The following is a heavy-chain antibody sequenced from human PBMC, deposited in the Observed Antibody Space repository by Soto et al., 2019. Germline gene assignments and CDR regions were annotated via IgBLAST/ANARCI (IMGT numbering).Heavy chain of an antibody. V-gene: IGHV3-9*01. CDR2: ISWNSATL. J-gene: IGHJ4*02. CDR1: GFIFEDFA. D-gene: IGHD3-22*01. CDR3: AKDVGSYYYDTSAYLYDY. Sequence: EVQLVESGGGLVQPGGSVRLSCVGSGFIFEDFAMNWVRQVPGKGLEWVSGISWNSATLAYADSVKGRFIVSRDNAKNIPYLQMNSLRAEDAALYYCAKDVGSYYYDTSAYLYDYWGQGTLVTVSS.